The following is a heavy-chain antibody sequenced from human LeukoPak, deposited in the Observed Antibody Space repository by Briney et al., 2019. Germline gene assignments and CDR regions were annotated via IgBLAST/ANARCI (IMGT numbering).Heavy chain of an antibody. V-gene: IGHV3-7*01. J-gene: IGHJ6*02. CDR2: IKQDGDEQ. D-gene: IGHD5-24*01. Sequence: GGSLRLSCAASGFTFSNYWMSWVRQAPGKGLEWVANIKQDGDEQYYVDSVRGRFTISRGNAKNSLYLQMNSLRAEDTAVHYCARLAPDGYNFLGMDVRGQGTTVTVSS. CDR1: GFTFSNYW. CDR3: ARLAPDGYNFLGMDV.